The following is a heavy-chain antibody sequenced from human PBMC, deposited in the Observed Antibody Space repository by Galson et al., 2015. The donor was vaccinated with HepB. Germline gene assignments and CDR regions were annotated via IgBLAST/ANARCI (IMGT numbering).Heavy chain of an antibody. J-gene: IGHJ3*02. CDR2: IYYSGST. CDR1: GGSISSYY. V-gene: IGHV4-59*01. CDR3: ARGIEDDADAFDI. D-gene: IGHD1-1*01. Sequence: LSLTCTVSGGSISSYYWSWIRQPPGKGLEWIGYIYYSGSTNYNPSLKSRVTISVDTSKNQFSLKLSSVTAADTAVYYCARGIEDDADAFDIWGQGTMVTVSS.